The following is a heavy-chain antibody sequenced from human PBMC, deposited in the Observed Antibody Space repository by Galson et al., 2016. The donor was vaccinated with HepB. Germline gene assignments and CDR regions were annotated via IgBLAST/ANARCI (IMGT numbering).Heavy chain of an antibody. CDR2: IYAGDST. V-gene: IGHV3-53*01. D-gene: IGHD1-26*01. CDR1: GFTFSDYY. CDR3: ARVKWEAGVDY. J-gene: IGHJ4*02. Sequence: SLRLSCAASGFTFSDYYMSWIRQAPGKGLEWVSVIYAGDSTYYADSVKGRFTISRDDSRSTLYLQMNSLRVDDTAVYYCARVKWEAGVDYWGQGTLVTVSS.